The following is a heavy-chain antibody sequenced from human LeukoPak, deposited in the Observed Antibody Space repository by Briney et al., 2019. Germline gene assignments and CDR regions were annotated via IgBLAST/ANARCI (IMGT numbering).Heavy chain of an antibody. J-gene: IGHJ4*02. Sequence: GGSLRLSCSASGFTFSSHAMHWVRQAPGKGLQYVSAISSNGGSTYYADSVKGRFTISRDNSKNTLYLQMSSLRAKDTAVYYCVKDRQLDRRGSYFFDHWGQGTLVTVSS. CDR1: GFTFSSHA. V-gene: IGHV3-64D*09. D-gene: IGHD1-1*01. CDR3: VKDRQLDRRGSYFFDH. CDR2: ISSNGGST.